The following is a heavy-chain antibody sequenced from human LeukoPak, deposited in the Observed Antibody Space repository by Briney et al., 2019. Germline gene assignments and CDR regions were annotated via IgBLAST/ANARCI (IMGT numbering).Heavy chain of an antibody. CDR2: ISYSGST. CDR3: ARREGYEGWFDP. CDR1: GGSISSSSYY. V-gene: IGHV4-39*01. D-gene: IGHD5-12*01. Sequence: TSETLSLTCTVSGGSISSSSYYWGWIRQPPGKGLEWIGSISYSGSTYYNPSLKSRVTISVDTSKNQFSLKLSAVTAADTAVYYCARREGYEGWFDPWGQGTLVTVSS. J-gene: IGHJ5*02.